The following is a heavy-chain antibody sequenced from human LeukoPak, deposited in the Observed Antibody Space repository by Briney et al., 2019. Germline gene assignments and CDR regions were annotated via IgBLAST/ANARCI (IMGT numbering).Heavy chain of an antibody. CDR3: ARIKGAYCSGGSCYYPANYYYGMDV. V-gene: IGHV1-46*01. Sequence: ASVKVSCKASGYTFTSYGISWVRQAPGQGLEWMGIINPSGGITSYAQKFQDRVTMTRDTSTSTVYMELSSLRSEDTAVYYCARIKGAYCSGGSCYYPANYYYGMDVWGQGTTVTVSS. CDR1: GYTFTSYG. D-gene: IGHD2-15*01. CDR2: INPSGGIT. J-gene: IGHJ6*02.